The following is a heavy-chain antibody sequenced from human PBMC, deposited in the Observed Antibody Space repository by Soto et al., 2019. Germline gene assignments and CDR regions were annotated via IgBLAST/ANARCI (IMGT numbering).Heavy chain of an antibody. J-gene: IGHJ6*02. Sequence: SVKVSCKASGGTFSSYAISWVRQAPGQGLEWMGGIIPIFGTANYAQKFQGRVTITADESTSTAYMELSSLRSEDTAVYYCARVSIAARPRRDYYNYGMDVWGQGTTVTVSS. V-gene: IGHV1-69*13. CDR2: IIPIFGTA. CDR1: GGTFSSYA. D-gene: IGHD6-6*01. CDR3: ARVSIAARPRRDYYNYGMDV.